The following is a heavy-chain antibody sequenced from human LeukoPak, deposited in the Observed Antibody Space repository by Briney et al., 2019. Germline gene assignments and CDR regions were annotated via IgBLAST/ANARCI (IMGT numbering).Heavy chain of an antibody. Sequence: SETLSLTCTVSGGSISSYYWSWIRQPAGKGLEWIGRIYTSGSTNYNPSLKSRVTMSVDTSKNQFSLKLSSVTAADTAVYYCACREVAGTSGYGMDVWGQGTTVTVSS. V-gene: IGHV4-4*07. D-gene: IGHD6-19*01. J-gene: IGHJ6*02. CDR2: IYTSGST. CDR3: ACREVAGTSGYGMDV. CDR1: GGSISSYY.